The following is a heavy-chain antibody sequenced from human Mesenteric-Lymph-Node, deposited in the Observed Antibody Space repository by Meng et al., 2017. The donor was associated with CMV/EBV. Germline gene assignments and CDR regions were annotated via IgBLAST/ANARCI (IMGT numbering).Heavy chain of an antibody. CDR1: GYTFTSYD. J-gene: IGHJ4*02. CDR2: MNPNSGNT. Sequence: ASVKVSCKASGYTFTSYDINWVRQATGQGLEWMGWMNPNSGNTGYAQKFQGRVTITRNTSISTAYMELSSLRSEDTAVYYCARWLQGSGSYFDYWGQGTLVTVSS. V-gene: IGHV1-8*03. D-gene: IGHD1-26*01. CDR3: ARWLQGSGSYFDY.